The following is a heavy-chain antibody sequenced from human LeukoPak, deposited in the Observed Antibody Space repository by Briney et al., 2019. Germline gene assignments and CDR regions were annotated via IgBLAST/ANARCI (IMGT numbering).Heavy chain of an antibody. CDR3: ARGRRLRYFDWLLSVGDAFDI. J-gene: IGHJ3*02. CDR1: GFTFSRYW. Sequence: GWALRLSCAASGFTFSRYWMSGVRQAPGRGVEGVANIKQDGWEKYYVDCVKGRFTISRDNAKNSLYLQMTSLRAEDTAVYYCARGRRLRYFDWLLSVGDAFDIWGQGTMVTVSS. D-gene: IGHD3-9*01. CDR2: IKQDGWEK. V-gene: IGHV3-7*01.